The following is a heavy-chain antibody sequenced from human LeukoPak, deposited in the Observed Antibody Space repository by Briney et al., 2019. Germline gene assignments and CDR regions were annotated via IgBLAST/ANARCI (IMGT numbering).Heavy chain of an antibody. V-gene: IGHV4-39*07. Sequence: TSETLSLTCTISGGSVSSNDYYWGWIRQPPGRGLEWIGTIHYSGSTYYKASLKSRVTISIDTSKKQFSLTLSSVTAADTAVYYCARIRSYYDSGYYPYYIDYWGQGILVTVSS. CDR2: IHYSGST. D-gene: IGHD3-22*01. J-gene: IGHJ4*02. CDR3: ARIRSYYDSGYYPYYIDY. CDR1: GGSVSSNDYY.